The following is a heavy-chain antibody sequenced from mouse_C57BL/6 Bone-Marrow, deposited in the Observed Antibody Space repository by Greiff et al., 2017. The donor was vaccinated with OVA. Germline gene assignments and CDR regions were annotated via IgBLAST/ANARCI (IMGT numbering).Heavy chain of an antibody. CDR2: IYPGSGST. CDR1: GYTFTSYW. D-gene: IGHD3-2*02. V-gene: IGHV1-55*01. J-gene: IGHJ4*01. Sequence: QVQLQQSGAELVKPGASVKMSCKASGYTFTSYWITWVKQRPGQGLEWIGDIYPGSGSTNYNEKFKSKATLTVDTSSSTAYMQLSSLTSEDSAVYYCARTPEASSGYYAMDYWGQGTSVTVSS. CDR3: ARTPEASSGYYAMDY.